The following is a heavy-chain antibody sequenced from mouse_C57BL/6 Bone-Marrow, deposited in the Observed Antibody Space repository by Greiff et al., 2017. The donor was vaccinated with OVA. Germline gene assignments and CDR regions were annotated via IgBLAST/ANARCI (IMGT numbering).Heavy chain of an antibody. CDR2: IHPNSGST. J-gene: IGHJ2*01. D-gene: IGHD1-1*01. CDR1: GYTFTSYW. CDR3: AKDTTVVGDYVDY. V-gene: IGHV1-64*01. Sequence: QVQLQQPGAELVKPGASVKLSCKASGYTFTSYWMPWVKQRPGQGLEWIGMIHPNSGSTNYNEKFKSKATLTVDKSSSTAYMQLSSLTSEDSAVYYCAKDTTVVGDYVDYWGQGTTLTVSS.